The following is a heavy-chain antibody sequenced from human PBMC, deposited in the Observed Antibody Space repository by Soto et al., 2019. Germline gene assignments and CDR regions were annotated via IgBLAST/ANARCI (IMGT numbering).Heavy chain of an antibody. V-gene: IGHV1-58*01. D-gene: IGHD5-18*01. CDR2: IVVGSGNT. Sequence: SVKVSCKASGFTFTSSAVQWVRQARGQRLEWIGWIVVGSGNTNYAQRFQERVTITRDMSTSTAYMELSSLRSEDTAVYYCAADVDTAMVNFDYWGQGTLVTVSS. CDR1: GFTFTSSA. J-gene: IGHJ4*02. CDR3: AADVDTAMVNFDY.